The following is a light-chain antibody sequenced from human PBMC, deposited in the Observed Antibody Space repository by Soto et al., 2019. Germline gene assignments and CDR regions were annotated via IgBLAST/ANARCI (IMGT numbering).Light chain of an antibody. J-gene: IGKJ1*01. CDR2: KAS. CDR1: QSVSIW. CDR3: QQYNSYWT. V-gene: IGKV1-5*03. Sequence: DIQMTQSPSTLSASVGDRVTITCRASQSVSIWLAWYQQKPGKAPKLLIYKASSLKSGVPSRFIGSGSGTEFTLNIRSLQPDDFATYYCQQYNSYWTFVQGTKVEMK.